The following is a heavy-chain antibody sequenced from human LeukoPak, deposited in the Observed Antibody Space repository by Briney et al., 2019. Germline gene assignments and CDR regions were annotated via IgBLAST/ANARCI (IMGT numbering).Heavy chain of an antibody. J-gene: IGHJ4*02. CDR3: ARNNWGIDY. Sequence: PSETLSLTCTVSGYSISSGYYWGWIRQPPGKGLEWIGEINHSGSTNYNPSLKSRVTISVDTSKNQFSLKLSSVTAADTAVYYCARNNWGIDYWGRGALVTVSS. CDR2: INHSGST. D-gene: IGHD7-27*01. CDR1: GYSISSGYY. V-gene: IGHV4-38-2*02.